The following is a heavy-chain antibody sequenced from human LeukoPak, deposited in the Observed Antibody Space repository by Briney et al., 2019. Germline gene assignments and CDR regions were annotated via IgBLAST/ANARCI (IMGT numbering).Heavy chain of an antibody. D-gene: IGHD2/OR15-2a*01. Sequence: GGSLRLSCTASGFTFRKYWLHWLRQAPGKGLVWVSRINPDDKSASYADSVKGRFTIARDDARKTLYLQMNSLRAEDTAVYYCLTIVETTFDAFDIWGQGTMVTVSS. CDR2: INPDDKSA. CDR1: GFTFRKYW. J-gene: IGHJ3*02. CDR3: LTIVETTFDAFDI. V-gene: IGHV3-74*01.